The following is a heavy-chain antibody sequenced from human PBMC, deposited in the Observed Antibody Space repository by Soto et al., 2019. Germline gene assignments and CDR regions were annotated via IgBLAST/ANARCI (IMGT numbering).Heavy chain of an antibody. CDR3: ARLLTEGATYREDAFDM. CDR2: ISTYNGKT. V-gene: IGHV1-18*01. J-gene: IGHJ3*02. Sequence: QLQLVQSGGEVKTPGASVKVSCTTSGYTFTSHGISWVRQAPGQGLEWMGWISTYNGKTDYAQKFQGRITMTADTSTSTVYMEVRSLRSYDTAVYYCARLLTEGATYREDAFDMWGQGTKVTVSS. D-gene: IGHD1-26*01. CDR1: GYTFTSHG.